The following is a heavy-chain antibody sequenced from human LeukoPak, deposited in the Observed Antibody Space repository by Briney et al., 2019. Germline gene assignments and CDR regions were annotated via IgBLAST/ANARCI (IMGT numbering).Heavy chain of an antibody. Sequence: GGSLRLSCAASGFTFSTYWMHWVRQAPGKGLVWVSHINSDGSSTNYADSAKGRFTISRDNAKNTLYLQMNSLRAEDTAVYYCARGPIQDSGRYYVGDYWGQGTLATVSS. D-gene: IGHD1-26*01. CDR2: INSDGSST. CDR3: ARGPIQDSGRYYVGDY. CDR1: GFTFSTYW. J-gene: IGHJ4*02. V-gene: IGHV3-74*01.